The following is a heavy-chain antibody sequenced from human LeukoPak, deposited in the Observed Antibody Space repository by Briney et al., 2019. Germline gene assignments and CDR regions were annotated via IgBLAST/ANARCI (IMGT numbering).Heavy chain of an antibody. CDR2: ISPYNGNT. Sequence: GASVKVSCKASGYTFTSYGISWVRQAPGQGLEWLGWISPYNGNTNYAQKLQGRVTMTTDTSTSTAFMELRSLRSDDTAVYYRARDIWFGDFDYWGQGTLVTISS. V-gene: IGHV1-18*01. CDR3: ARDIWFGDFDY. D-gene: IGHD3-10*01. J-gene: IGHJ4*02. CDR1: GYTFTSYG.